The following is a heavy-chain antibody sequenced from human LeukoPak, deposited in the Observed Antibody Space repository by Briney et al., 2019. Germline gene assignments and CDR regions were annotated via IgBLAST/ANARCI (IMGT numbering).Heavy chain of an antibody. CDR2: SSSSSSYI. D-gene: IGHD2-2*01. V-gene: IGHV3-21*01. CDR3: ARDQDIVVVPAARDYYYYGMDV. CDR1: GFTFSNHG. J-gene: IGHJ6*02. Sequence: PGGSLRLSCAASGFTFSNHGMNWVRQAPGKGLEWVSSSSSSSSYIYYADSVKGRFTISRDNAKNSLYLQMNSLRAEDTAVYYCARDQDIVVVPAARDYYYYGMDVWGQGTTVTVSS.